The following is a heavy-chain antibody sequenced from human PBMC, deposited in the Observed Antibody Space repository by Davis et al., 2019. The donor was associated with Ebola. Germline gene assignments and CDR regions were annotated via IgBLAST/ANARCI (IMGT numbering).Heavy chain of an antibody. CDR3: ARAAQHYDYVWGSYRGGFDY. CDR1: GFTFSSYG. Sequence: GESLKISCAASGFTFSSYGMHWVRQAPGKGLEWVAVIWYDGSNKYYADSVKGRFTISRDNAKNSLYLQMNSLRAEDTAVYYCARAAQHYDYVWGSYRGGFDYWGQGTLVTVSS. J-gene: IGHJ4*02. D-gene: IGHD3-16*02. V-gene: IGHV3-33*01. CDR2: IWYDGSNK.